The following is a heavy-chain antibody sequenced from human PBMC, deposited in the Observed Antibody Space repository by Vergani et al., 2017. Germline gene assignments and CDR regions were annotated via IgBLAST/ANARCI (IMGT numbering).Heavy chain of an antibody. CDR1: GGTFSSYA. CDR2: IIPIFGTA. CDR3: ARVGARDGYRSIDAFDI. V-gene: IGHV1-69*01. J-gene: IGHJ3*02. D-gene: IGHD5-24*01. Sequence: QVQLVQSGAEVKKPGSSVKVSCKASGGTFSSYAISWVRQAPGQGLEWMGGIIPIFGTANYAQKFQGRVTITADESTSTAYMELSSLRSEDTAVYYCARVGARDGYRSIDAFDIWGQGNPGHRLL.